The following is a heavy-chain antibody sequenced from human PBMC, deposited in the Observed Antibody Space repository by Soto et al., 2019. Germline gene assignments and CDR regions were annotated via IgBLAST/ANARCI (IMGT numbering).Heavy chain of an antibody. V-gene: IGHV1-2*04. CDR3: ARGYYSSGVFDY. CDR1: GYTFTGYY. D-gene: IGHD3-22*01. CDR2: INPSSGSA. J-gene: IGHJ4*02. Sequence: ASVKVSCKTSGYTFTGYYLHCVLQAPGQGLDWMGWINPSSGSAHPAQKFQGSVTLTRDTSMTTVFMELTRLTSDDSAVYYCARGYYSSGVFDYWGQGTLVTVSS.